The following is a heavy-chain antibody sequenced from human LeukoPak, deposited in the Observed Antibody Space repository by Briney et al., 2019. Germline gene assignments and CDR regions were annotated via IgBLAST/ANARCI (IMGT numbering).Heavy chain of an antibody. Sequence: GASVKVSCKVSGYTLTELSMHWVRQAPGKGLEWMGGFDPEDGETIYAQKFQGRVTMTEDTSTDTAYMELSSLRSEDTAVYYCATDAGWIAVAGTGAYFDIWGQGTMVTVSS. CDR3: ATDAGWIAVAGTGAYFDI. CDR2: FDPEDGET. D-gene: IGHD6-19*01. CDR1: GYTLTELS. V-gene: IGHV1-24*01. J-gene: IGHJ3*02.